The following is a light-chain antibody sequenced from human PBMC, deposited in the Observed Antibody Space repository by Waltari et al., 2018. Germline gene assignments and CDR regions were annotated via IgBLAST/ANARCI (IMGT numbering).Light chain of an antibody. CDR2: EAS. V-gene: IGKV3-15*01. CDR1: QSVSSN. CDR3: QQYNRWPPIT. Sequence: EIVMTQSPDTLSVSPGERATFSCRPSQSVSSNLAWYQQKPGQAPRLLIYEASTRATSIPARFRGSGSGTDFTLTISSLQSEDSAVYYCQQYNRWPPITFGQGTRLEIK. J-gene: IGKJ5*01.